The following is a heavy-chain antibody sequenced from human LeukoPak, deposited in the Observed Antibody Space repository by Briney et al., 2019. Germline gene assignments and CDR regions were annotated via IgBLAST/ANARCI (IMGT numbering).Heavy chain of an antibody. CDR1: GFTFSRNS. D-gene: IGHD3-10*01. J-gene: IGHJ4*01. Sequence: GGSLRLSCAASGFTFSRNSMNWVRQAPGKGLEWVSVITSSGGDASYADSVKGRFTMSRDNSKNTLYLQMNSLRAEDTAVYYCAGVLGVRDLAYFDYWGHGTLVTVSS. CDR2: ITSSGGDA. CDR3: AGVLGVRDLAYFDY. V-gene: IGHV3-23*01.